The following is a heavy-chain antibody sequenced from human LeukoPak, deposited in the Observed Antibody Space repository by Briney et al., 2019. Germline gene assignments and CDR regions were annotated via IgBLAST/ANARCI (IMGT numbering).Heavy chain of an antibody. J-gene: IGHJ6*03. CDR2: INPNNGGT. Sequence: ASVKVSCKASGYTFTGYYIHWVRQAPGQGLEWMAWINPNNGGTNYAQKFQDRVTMTRDTSISTAYMELSRLRSDDTAVYYCATDRLNSGSYKTPNWYYMDVWGKGTTVTVSS. D-gene: IGHD1-26*01. CDR1: GYTFTGYY. V-gene: IGHV1-2*02. CDR3: ATDRLNSGSYKTPNWYYMDV.